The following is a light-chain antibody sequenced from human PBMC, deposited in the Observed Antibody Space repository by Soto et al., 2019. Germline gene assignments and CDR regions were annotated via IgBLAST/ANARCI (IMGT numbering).Light chain of an antibody. CDR2: GAS. J-gene: IGKJ1*01. CDR1: QTVSSSY. Sequence: DIVLTQSPGTLSLSPWQRATLSCRASQTVSSSYLAWYQQKPGQAPRLLMYGASIRSTGIPDRFSGSGSGADFTLKISRVEAEDVGVYYCMQALQIWTFGQGTKVDIK. CDR3: MQALQIWT. V-gene: IGKV3-20*01.